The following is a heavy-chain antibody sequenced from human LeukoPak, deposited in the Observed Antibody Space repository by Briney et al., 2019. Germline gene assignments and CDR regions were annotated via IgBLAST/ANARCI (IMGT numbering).Heavy chain of an antibody. V-gene: IGHV4-31*03. Sequence: SETLSLTCTVSGGSISSGGYYWSWIRQHPGKGLEWIGYIYYSGSTYYNPSLKSRVTISVDTSKNQFSLKLSAVTAADTAVYYCARALGTYYYGSGSQNWLDPWGQGTLVTVSS. CDR3: ARALGTYYYGSGSQNWLDP. D-gene: IGHD3-10*01. J-gene: IGHJ5*02. CDR2: IYYSGST. CDR1: GGSISSGGYY.